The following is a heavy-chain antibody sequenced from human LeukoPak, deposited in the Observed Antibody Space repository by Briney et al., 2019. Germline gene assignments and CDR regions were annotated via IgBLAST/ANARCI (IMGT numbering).Heavy chain of an antibody. CDR2: INWDGGST. Sequence: PGGSLRLSCAASGFTFDEYGMSWVRQAPGKGLEWVSSINWDGGSTAYADSVQGRFTISRDNAKNSLHLQMKSLRAEDTALYYCARDSVGGSSLDYWGQGTLVTVSS. CDR1: GFTFDEYG. CDR3: ARDSVGGSSLDY. D-gene: IGHD1-26*01. J-gene: IGHJ4*02. V-gene: IGHV3-20*04.